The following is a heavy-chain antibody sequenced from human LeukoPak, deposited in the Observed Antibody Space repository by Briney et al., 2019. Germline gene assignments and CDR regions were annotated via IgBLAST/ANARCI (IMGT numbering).Heavy chain of an antibody. CDR2: ISGSGGST. D-gene: IGHD5-18*01. V-gene: IGHV3-23*01. J-gene: IGHJ4*02. CDR1: GYTFSSYV. CDR3: AKDWRRGYSYGFDY. Sequence: GGSLRLSCAASGYTFSSYVMSWVRQAPGKGLEWVSAISGSGGSTYYADSVKGRFSISRDNSKNTLYLQMNSLRAEDTAVYYCAKDWRRGYSYGFDYWGQGTLVTVSS.